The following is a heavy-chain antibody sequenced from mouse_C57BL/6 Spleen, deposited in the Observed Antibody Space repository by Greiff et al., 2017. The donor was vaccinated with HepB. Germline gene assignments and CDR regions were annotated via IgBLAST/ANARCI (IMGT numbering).Heavy chain of an antibody. J-gene: IGHJ2*01. CDR3: AILDY. CDR1: GYTFTSYW. V-gene: IGHV1-50*01. Sequence: VQLQQPGAELVKPGASVKLSCKASGYTFTSYWMQWVKQRPGQGLEWIGEIDPSDSYTNYNQKFKGKATLTVDTSSSTAYMQLSSLTSEDSAVYYCAILDYWGQGTTLTVSS. CDR2: IDPSDSYT.